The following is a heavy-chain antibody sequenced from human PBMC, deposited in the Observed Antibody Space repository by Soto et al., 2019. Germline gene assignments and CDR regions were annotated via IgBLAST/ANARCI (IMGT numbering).Heavy chain of an antibody. Sequence: PSQTLSLTCAMSGDSVSTNSAAWSSIRQSQSRDLEWLGRTYYRSKWYNEYAVSVKSRISVNPDTSENQFSLQLNSVTPDDTAVNYCVSVFIDGDGNSQICIVVWGEG. CDR2: TYYRSKWYN. CDR1: GDSVSTNSAA. V-gene: IGHV6-1*01. CDR3: VSVFIDGDGNSQICIVV. D-gene: IGHD2-21*02. J-gene: IGHJ3*01.